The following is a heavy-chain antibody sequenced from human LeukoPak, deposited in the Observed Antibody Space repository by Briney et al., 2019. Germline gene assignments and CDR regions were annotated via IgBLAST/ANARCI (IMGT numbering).Heavy chain of an antibody. V-gene: IGHV3-23*01. CDR2: ISGSGGST. Sequence: GGSLRLSCAASGFTFSSYAMSWVRQAPGKGLDWVSAISGSGGSTYYADSVKGRFTISSDNSKNTLYLQMNSLRAEDTAVYYCAKVPKGTPPIAPLDYWGQGTLVTVSS. CDR3: AKVPKGTPPIAPLDY. D-gene: IGHD6-13*01. CDR1: GFTFSSYA. J-gene: IGHJ4*02.